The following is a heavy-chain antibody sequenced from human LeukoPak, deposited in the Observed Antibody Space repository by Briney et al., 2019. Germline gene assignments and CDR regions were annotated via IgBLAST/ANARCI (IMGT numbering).Heavy chain of an antibody. CDR2: IYTSGST. Sequence: PSETLSLTCTVSGGSISSYYWSWIRQPPGKGLEWIWYIYTSGSTNYNPSLKSRVTISVDTSKNQFSLKLSSVTAADTVVYYCARLTSTDYYGNFDYWGQGTLVTVSS. D-gene: IGHD3-10*01. CDR3: ARLTSTDYYGNFDY. J-gene: IGHJ4*02. V-gene: IGHV4-4*09. CDR1: GGSISSYY.